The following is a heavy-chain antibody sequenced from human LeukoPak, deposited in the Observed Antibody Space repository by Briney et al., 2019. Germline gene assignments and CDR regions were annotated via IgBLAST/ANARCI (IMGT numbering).Heavy chain of an antibody. CDR1: EYTFTSYD. D-gene: IGHD6-13*01. J-gene: IGHJ3*02. V-gene: IGHV1-8*03. Sequence: ASVKVSCKASEYTFTSYDINWVRQATGQGLEWMGWMNPNSGNTGYAQKFQGRVTITRNTSISTAYMELSSLRSEDTAVYYCASSYRYSSSWTDAFDIWGQGTMVTVSS. CDR2: MNPNSGNT. CDR3: ASSYRYSSSWTDAFDI.